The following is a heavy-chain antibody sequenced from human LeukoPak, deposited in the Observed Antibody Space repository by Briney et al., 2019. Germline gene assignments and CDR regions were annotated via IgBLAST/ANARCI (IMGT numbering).Heavy chain of an antibody. CDR1: GRSISSSGYY. Sequence: PSETLSLTCTVSGRSISSSGYYWGWIRQPPGKGLEWIGSIYYSGGNYYNPSLNSRVTISVDTSKNQFSLRLSSVTAADTAVYYCARGPYYFDSWGPGTLVTVSS. CDR2: IYYSGGN. CDR3: ARGPYYFDS. V-gene: IGHV4-39*07. J-gene: IGHJ4*02.